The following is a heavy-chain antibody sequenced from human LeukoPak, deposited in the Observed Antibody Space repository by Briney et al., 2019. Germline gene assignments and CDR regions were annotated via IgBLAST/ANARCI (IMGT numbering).Heavy chain of an antibody. D-gene: IGHD6-6*01. J-gene: IGHJ3*02. CDR3: ARDKSIAARRSDAFDI. CDR1: GFTFSDYY. CDR2: ISSSGSTI. Sequence: GGSLSLSCAASGFTFSDYYMSWIRPPPGKGREWVSYISSSGSTIYYADSVKGRFTISRDNAKNSLYLQMNSLRVEDTAVYYCARDKSIAARRSDAFDIWGQGTMVTVSS. V-gene: IGHV3-11*04.